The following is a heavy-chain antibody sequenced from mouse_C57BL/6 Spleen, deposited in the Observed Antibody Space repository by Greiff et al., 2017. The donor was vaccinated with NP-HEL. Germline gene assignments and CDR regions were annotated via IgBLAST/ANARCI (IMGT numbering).Heavy chain of an antibody. D-gene: IGHD4-1*01. CDR2: ISSGSSTI. CDR1: GFTFSDYG. Sequence: EVQVVESGGGLVKPGGSLKLSCAASGFTFSDYGMHWVRQAPEKGLEWVAYISSGSSTIYYADTVKGRFTISRDNAKNTLFLQMTSLRSEDTAMYYCARLGRGDWYFDVWGTGTTVTVSS. V-gene: IGHV5-17*01. J-gene: IGHJ1*03. CDR3: ARLGRGDWYFDV.